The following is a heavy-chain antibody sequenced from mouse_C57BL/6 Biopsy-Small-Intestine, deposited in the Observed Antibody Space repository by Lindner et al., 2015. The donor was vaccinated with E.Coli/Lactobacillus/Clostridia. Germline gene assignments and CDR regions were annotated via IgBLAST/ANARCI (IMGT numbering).Heavy chain of an antibody. J-gene: IGHJ1*01. Sequence: SVKVSCKASGYTFTNYDVNWVRQATGQGLEWMGWMNPNSGKTGYAQKFQGRVTMTRDNSIGTAYMELSSLSSEDTAVYYCTRDPDRFGTYRYYAGMDVWGQGTTVTVSS. V-gene: IGHV1S29*02. CDR2: MNPNSGKT. CDR3: TRDPDRFGTYRYYAGMDV. CDR1: GYTFTNYD. D-gene: IGHD2-1*01.